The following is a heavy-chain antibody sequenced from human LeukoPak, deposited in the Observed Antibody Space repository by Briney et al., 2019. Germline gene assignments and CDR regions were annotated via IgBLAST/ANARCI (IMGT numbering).Heavy chain of an antibody. CDR2: ISSKSDYT. Sequence: PGGSLRLSCAASGFTFSFYAISWVRQAPGKGLEWVSSISSKSDYTYYEDSVKGRFTVSRDNSKSTLYLQMNSLRAEDTAIYYCAKDRPNYYESNGHYYRRDGDYWGQGTLVTVSS. D-gene: IGHD3-22*01. CDR1: GFTFSFYA. CDR3: AKDRPNYYESNGHYYRRDGDY. J-gene: IGHJ4*02. V-gene: IGHV3-23*01.